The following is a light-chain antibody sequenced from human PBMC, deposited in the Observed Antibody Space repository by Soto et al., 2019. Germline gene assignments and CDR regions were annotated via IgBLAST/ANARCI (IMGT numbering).Light chain of an antibody. CDR3: QRSYSTPLT. CDR2: AAS. V-gene: IGKV1-39*01. Sequence: DIQMTQSPSSLSASVGDRVTITCRASQSISSYLNWYQQKPGKAPKLLIYAASSLQSGVPSRFSDSGSGTDFTLTISSLQPEDFATYYCQRSYSTPLTFGGGTKVEIK. CDR1: QSISSY. J-gene: IGKJ4*01.